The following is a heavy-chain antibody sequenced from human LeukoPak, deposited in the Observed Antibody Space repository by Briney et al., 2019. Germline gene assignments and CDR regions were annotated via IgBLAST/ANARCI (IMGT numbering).Heavy chain of an antibody. CDR2: ISTDARTI. V-gene: IGHV3-74*01. CDR3: VRGQATAWGLDY. J-gene: IGHJ4*02. D-gene: IGHD6-13*01. Sequence: PGGSLRLSCASSGFTFASHAMSWVRQAPGKGLVWVSHISTDARTITYADFVKGRFTISRDNAKNTLYLQMNSLRAEDTALYYCVRGQATAWGLDYWGQGTLVTVSS. CDR1: GFTFASHA.